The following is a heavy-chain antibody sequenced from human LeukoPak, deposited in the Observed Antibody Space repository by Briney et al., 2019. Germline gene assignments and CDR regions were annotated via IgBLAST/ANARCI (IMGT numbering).Heavy chain of an antibody. D-gene: IGHD3-3*01. CDR2: INPNSGGT. Sequence: ASVKVSCKASGYTFTGYYMHWVRQAPGQGLEWMGWINPNSGGTNYAQKFQGRVTMTRDTSISTAYMELSRLRSDDTAVYYCVRMVWFLDAFDIWGQGTMVTVSS. V-gene: IGHV1-2*02. CDR3: VRMVWFLDAFDI. J-gene: IGHJ3*02. CDR1: GYTFTGYY.